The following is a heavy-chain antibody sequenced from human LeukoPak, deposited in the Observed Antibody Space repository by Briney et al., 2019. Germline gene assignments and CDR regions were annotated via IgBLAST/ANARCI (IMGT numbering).Heavy chain of an antibody. CDR2: ISNSGGST. Sequence: PGGSLRLSCAASGFTFSSYTMSWVRQAPRKGLEWVSTISNSGGSTYYADSVKGRFTISRDNSKNTLYLQMNSLRAEDTAVYYCAKDRIRGPDYWGQGTLVTVSS. V-gene: IGHV3-23*01. J-gene: IGHJ4*02. D-gene: IGHD3-10*01. CDR3: AKDRIRGPDY. CDR1: GFTFSSYT.